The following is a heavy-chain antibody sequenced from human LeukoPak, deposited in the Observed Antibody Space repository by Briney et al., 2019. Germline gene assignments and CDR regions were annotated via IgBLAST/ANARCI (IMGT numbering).Heavy chain of an antibody. CDR1: GGSISSYY. CDR3: ARSTHYYDFWSGYIAFDI. D-gene: IGHD3-3*01. Sequence: SETLSLTCTVSGGSISSYYWSWIRQPPGKELEWIGYIYTSGSTNYNPSLKSRVTISVDTSKNQFSLKLSSVTAADTAVYYCARSTHYYDFWSGYIAFDIWGQGTMVTVSS. V-gene: IGHV4-4*09. CDR2: IYTSGST. J-gene: IGHJ3*02.